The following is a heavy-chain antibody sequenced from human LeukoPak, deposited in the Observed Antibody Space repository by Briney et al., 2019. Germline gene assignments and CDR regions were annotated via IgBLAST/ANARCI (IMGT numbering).Heavy chain of an antibody. D-gene: IGHD5-18*01. CDR3: AGGYSYGFDY. CDR2: IRYDGSNK. Sequence: GGSLRLSCAASGFTFSSYGMHWVRQAPGKGLEWVAFIRYDGSNKYYADSVKGRFTISRDNSKNTLYLQMNSLRAEDTAVYYRAGGYSYGFDYWGQGTLVTVSS. CDR1: GFTFSSYG. V-gene: IGHV3-30*02. J-gene: IGHJ4*02.